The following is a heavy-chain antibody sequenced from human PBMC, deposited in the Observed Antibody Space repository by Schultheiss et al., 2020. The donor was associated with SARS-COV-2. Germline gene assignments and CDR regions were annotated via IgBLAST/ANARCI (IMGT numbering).Heavy chain of an antibody. D-gene: IGHD1-7*01. J-gene: IGHJ5*02. Sequence: GGSLRLSCAASGFTFSDYYMSWVRQAPGKGLEWVSAISGSGGSTYYADSVKGRFTISRDNSKNSLYLQMNSLRAEDTAVYYCARDGSTAGYNWFDPWGQGTLVTVSS. CDR2: ISGSGGST. CDR3: ARDGSTAGYNWFDP. V-gene: IGHV3-23*01. CDR1: GFTFSDYY.